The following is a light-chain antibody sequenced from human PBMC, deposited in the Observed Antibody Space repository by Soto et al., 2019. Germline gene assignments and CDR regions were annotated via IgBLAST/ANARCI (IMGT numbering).Light chain of an antibody. Sequence: EIVLTQSPGTLSLSPGERATLSCRASQSVSSSYLAWYQQKPGQAPRLLIYGTSTRATGIPARFSGSGSGTDFTLTISSLQFEDFAVYYCQQYNNWPRTFGQGTKVEIK. CDR2: GTS. CDR1: QSVSSSY. V-gene: IGKV3-15*01. J-gene: IGKJ1*01. CDR3: QQYNNWPRT.